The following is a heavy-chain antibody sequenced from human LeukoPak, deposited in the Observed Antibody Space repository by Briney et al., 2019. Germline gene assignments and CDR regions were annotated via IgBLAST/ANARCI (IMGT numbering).Heavy chain of an antibody. Sequence: GGSLRLSCAASGFTFSSYAMHWVRQTSGKGLEWVAVISYDGSNKYYADSVKGRFTISRDNSKNTLYLQMNSLRAEDTAVYYCARGVVPAADDAFDIWGQGTMVTVSS. J-gene: IGHJ3*02. V-gene: IGHV3-30-3*01. CDR2: ISYDGSNK. D-gene: IGHD2-2*01. CDR1: GFTFSSYA. CDR3: ARGVVPAADDAFDI.